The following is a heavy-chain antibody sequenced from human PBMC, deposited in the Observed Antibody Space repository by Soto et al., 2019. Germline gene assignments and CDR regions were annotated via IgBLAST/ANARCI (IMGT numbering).Heavy chain of an antibody. V-gene: IGHV1-18*01. CDR1: GGTFSSYA. CDR3: AKNGQPPYYYYGMDV. CDR2: IGGYNGDT. Sequence: ASVKVSCKASGGTFSSYAISWVRQAPGQGLEWMGWIGGYNGDTKYAQKFQGRVTMTIDTSTTTTYMELRSLTSDDTAVYYCAKNGQPPYYYYGMDVWGQGTTVTVSS. D-gene: IGHD2-8*01. J-gene: IGHJ6*02.